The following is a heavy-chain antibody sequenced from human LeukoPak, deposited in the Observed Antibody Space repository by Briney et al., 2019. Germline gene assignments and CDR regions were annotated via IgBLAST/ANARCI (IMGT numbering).Heavy chain of an antibody. CDR3: ARDLGYCTNGACHTRFDY. V-gene: IGHV3-53*01. CDR2: IYSGGTT. D-gene: IGHD2-8*01. Sequence: GGSLRLSCAASGFTVNNNYMTWVRQAPGKGLEWVSVIYSGGTTYYADSVKGRFTISRDNSKNTLYLQMNSLRVDDTAVYYCARDLGYCTNGACHTRFDYWGQGTLVTVSS. CDR1: GFTVNNNY. J-gene: IGHJ4*02.